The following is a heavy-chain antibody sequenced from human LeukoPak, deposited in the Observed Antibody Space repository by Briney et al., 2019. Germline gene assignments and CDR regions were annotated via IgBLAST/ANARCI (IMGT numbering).Heavy chain of an antibody. D-gene: IGHD1-26*01. V-gene: IGHV3-66*01. J-gene: IGHJ4*02. CDR2: IYSGGST. CDR1: GFTVGSNY. CDR3: ARDPYSGSYPYDD. Sequence: GGSLRLSSAASGFTVGSNYMSWVRQAPGKGLEWVSVIYSGGSTHYAETVEGRFIISRDKSKNTLYLQMNSLRVEDTAVYYCARDPYSGSYPYDDWGQGTLVTVSS.